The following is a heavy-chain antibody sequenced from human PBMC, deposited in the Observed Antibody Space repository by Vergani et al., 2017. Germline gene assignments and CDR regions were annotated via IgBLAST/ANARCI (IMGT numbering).Heavy chain of an antibody. CDR2: INHSGST. CDR1: GGSFSGYY. D-gene: IGHD3-9*01. Sequence: QVQLQQWGAGLLKPSETLSLTCAVYGGSFSGYYWSCIRQPPGKGLEWIGEINHSGSTNYNPSLKSRVTISVDTSKNQFSLKLSSVTAADTAVYYCARGPTGYYYYYYMDVWGKGTTVTVSS. V-gene: IGHV4-34*01. J-gene: IGHJ6*03. CDR3: ARGPTGYYYYYYMDV.